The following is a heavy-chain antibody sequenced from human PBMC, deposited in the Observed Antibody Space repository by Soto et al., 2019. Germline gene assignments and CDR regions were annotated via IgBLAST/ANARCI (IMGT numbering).Heavy chain of an antibody. Sequence: QLQLHESVPGLVKPAEILFLTCTVSGGSIRTNSYSWVWIRQPPGTVLEWLGRIYYSGRTFYNPSLTSRVTISVATSTNQFSLKMSSVTAADTAVDYCARRGAVSWGHRDYWGQGTLVTVS. V-gene: IGHV4-39*01. D-gene: IGHD7-27*01. CDR3: ARRGAVSWGHRDY. CDR2: IYYSGRT. CDR1: GGSIRTNSYS. J-gene: IGHJ4*02.